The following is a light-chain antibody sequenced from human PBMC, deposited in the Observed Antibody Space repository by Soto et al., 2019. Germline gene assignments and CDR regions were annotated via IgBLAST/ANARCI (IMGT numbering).Light chain of an antibody. CDR3: QQRSNWPLT. CDR1: QSVSSY. CDR2: DAS. Sequence: EIVLTQSPAPLSLSPGERATLSCRASQSVSSYLAWYQQKPGQAPRRLIYDASNRATGIPARFSGSGSGTDFALIISSLEPEDFAVYYCQQRSNWPLTFVGGTKVEIK. J-gene: IGKJ4*01. V-gene: IGKV3-11*01.